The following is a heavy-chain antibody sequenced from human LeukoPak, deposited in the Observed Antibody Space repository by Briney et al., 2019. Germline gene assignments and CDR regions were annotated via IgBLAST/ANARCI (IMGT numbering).Heavy chain of an antibody. CDR3: AREGRPQGFDY. J-gene: IGHJ4*02. Sequence: GSLRLSCAASGFTFRSFAMSWVRQAPGKGLEWVSAISDSGISTYFANSVKGRFTISRDNSKNTLYLQMGSLRGEDTAVYYCAREGRPQGFDYWGQGTLVTVSS. D-gene: IGHD6-6*01. V-gene: IGHV3-23*01. CDR2: ISDSGIST. CDR1: GFTFRSFA.